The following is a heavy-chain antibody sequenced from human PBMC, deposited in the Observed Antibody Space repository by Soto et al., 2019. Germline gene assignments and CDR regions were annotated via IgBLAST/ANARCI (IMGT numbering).Heavy chain of an antibody. CDR1: GYSFSSFC. J-gene: IGHJ4*01. CDR2: VSAPSGDP. V-gene: IGHV1-18*01. Sequence: ASVKVSCKASGYSFSSFCISGERQAPGQGLEWVGGVSAPSGDPRSAQNFQGRVTVTTDTSTSTAYMEVGSLRSDDTAVYYCARTCRSGGSCYLEHWGDGTLVTVSS. D-gene: IGHD2-15*01. CDR3: ARTCRSGGSCYLEH.